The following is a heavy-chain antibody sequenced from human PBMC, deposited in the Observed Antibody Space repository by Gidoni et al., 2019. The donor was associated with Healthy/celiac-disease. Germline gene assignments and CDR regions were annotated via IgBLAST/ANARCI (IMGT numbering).Heavy chain of an antibody. Sequence: QVQLVQSGAEVKKPGASVKVSCKASGYTFTSYYMHWVRQAPGQGLEWMGIINPSGGSTSYAQKFQGRVTMTRDTSTSTVYMELSSLRSEDTAVYYCAREYVSVGATGGFDYWGQGTLVTVSS. V-gene: IGHV1-46*01. CDR1: GYTFTSYY. J-gene: IGHJ4*02. D-gene: IGHD1-26*01. CDR3: AREYVSVGATGGFDY. CDR2: INPSGGST.